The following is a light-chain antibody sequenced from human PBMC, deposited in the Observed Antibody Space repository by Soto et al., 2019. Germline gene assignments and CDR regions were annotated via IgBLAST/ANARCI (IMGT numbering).Light chain of an antibody. J-gene: IGKJ1*01. CDR3: QQYNSYPT. Sequence: GDRVTITCRASQSISSWLAWYQQKPGKAPKLLIYDASSLESGVPSRFSGSGSGTEFTLTISSLQPDDFATYYCQQYNSYPTFXQGTKVDIK. CDR1: QSISSW. V-gene: IGKV1-5*01. CDR2: DAS.